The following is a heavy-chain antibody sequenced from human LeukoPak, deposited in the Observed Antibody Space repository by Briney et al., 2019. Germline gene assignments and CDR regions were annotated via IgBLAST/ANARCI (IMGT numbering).Heavy chain of an antibody. J-gene: IGHJ4*02. CDR2: ISSSSSYI. CDR1: GFTFSSYS. CDR3: ARGTDYNPYFDY. Sequence: PGGSLRLSCAASGFTFSSYSMNWVRQAPGKGLEWVSSISSSSSYIYYADSVKGRFTISRDNAKNSLYLQMNSLRAEDTAVYYCARGTDYNPYFDYWGQGTLVTVSS. D-gene: IGHD4-11*01. V-gene: IGHV3-21*01.